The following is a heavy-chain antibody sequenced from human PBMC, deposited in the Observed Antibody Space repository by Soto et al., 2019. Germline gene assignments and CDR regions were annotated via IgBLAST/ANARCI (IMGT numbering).Heavy chain of an antibody. Sequence: EVQLVQSGAEVKKPGESLKISCKGSGYSFTSYWIGWVRQMPGKGLEWMGIIYPGDSHTRYSPSFQGQVTISADKSISTAYLQWSSLKASDTAMYYCARTSAAGKYYYGMAVWGQGTTVTVSS. CDR2: IYPGDSHT. D-gene: IGHD6-13*01. CDR1: GYSFTSYW. V-gene: IGHV5-51*01. CDR3: ARTSAAGKYYYGMAV. J-gene: IGHJ6*02.